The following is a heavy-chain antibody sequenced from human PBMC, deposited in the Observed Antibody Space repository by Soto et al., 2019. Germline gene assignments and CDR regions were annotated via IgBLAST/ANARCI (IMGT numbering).Heavy chain of an antibody. D-gene: IGHD3-3*01. CDR1: GYTFTSYG. J-gene: IGHJ6*02. Sequence: ASVKVSCKASGYTFTSYGISWVRQAPGQGLEWMGWISAYNGNTNYAQKLQGRVTMTTDTSTSTAYMELRSPRSDDTAVYYCARDVLRFLEWSHYYYGMDVWGQGTTVTVSS. CDR2: ISAYNGNT. CDR3: ARDVLRFLEWSHYYYGMDV. V-gene: IGHV1-18*01.